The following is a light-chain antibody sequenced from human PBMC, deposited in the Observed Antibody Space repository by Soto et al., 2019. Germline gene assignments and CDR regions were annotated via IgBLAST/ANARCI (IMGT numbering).Light chain of an antibody. CDR2: GAS. CDR3: QQYGSSPWT. CDR1: QSVSSSF. Sequence: EIVLTQSPGTLSLSPGERATLSCRASQSVSSSFLAWYQQKPGKAPRLLIYGASSRATGIPDRFSGSGSGTDFTLTINRLEPEDFAVYYCQQYGSSPWTFGQGAKVEIK. V-gene: IGKV3-20*01. J-gene: IGKJ1*01.